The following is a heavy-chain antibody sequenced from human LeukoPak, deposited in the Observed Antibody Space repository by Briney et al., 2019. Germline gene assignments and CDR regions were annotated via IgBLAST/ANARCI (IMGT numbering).Heavy chain of an antibody. CDR2: IYYSGST. V-gene: IGHV4-59*01. J-gene: IGHJ4*02. Sequence: SETLSLTCTVSGGSISSYYWSWIRQPPGQGLEWIGYIYYSGSTNYDPSLKSRVTISVDTSKNQFSLKLSSVTAADTAVYYCASSMAGFSTDWGQGTLVTVSS. D-gene: IGHD5-24*01. CDR1: GGSISSYY. CDR3: ASSMAGFSTD.